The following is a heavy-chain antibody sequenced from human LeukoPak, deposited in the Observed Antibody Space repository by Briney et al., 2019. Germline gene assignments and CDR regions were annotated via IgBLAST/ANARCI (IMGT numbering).Heavy chain of an antibody. J-gene: IGHJ3*02. CDR2: IYYSGST. CDR3: ARNLIVGPANAFDI. V-gene: IGHV4-59*01. CDR1: GGSITSYY. D-gene: IGHD1-26*01. Sequence: SETLSLTCTVSGGSITSYYCSWIRQPPGKGLEWIGYIYYSGSTNYNPSLKSRVTISVDTSKNQFSLKLSSVTAADTAVYYCARNLIVGPANAFDIWGQGTMVTVSS.